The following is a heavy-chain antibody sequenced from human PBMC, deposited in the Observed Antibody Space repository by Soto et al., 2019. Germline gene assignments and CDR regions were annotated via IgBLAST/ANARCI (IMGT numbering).Heavy chain of an antibody. Sequence: QTLTLTRAISGDIVSNTSAAWNWIRQSPSRGLEWLGRTYYRSKWYNDYAVPVKSRITINPDTSKNQFSLQLNSVTPEDTAVYYCSGFGHYGMDVWGQGTTVTVSS. V-gene: IGHV6-1*01. CDR3: SGFGHYGMDV. D-gene: IGHD3-22*01. CDR2: TYYRSKWYN. CDR1: GDIVSNTSAA. J-gene: IGHJ6*02.